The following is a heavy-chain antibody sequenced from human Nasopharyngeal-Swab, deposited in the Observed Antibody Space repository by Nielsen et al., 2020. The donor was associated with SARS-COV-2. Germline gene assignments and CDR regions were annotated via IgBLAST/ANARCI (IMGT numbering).Heavy chain of an antibody. D-gene: IGHD3-3*01. V-gene: IGHV3-21*01. Sequence: GGSLRLSCAASGFTFSSYSMNWVRQAPGKGLEWVSSISSSSSYIYYADSVKGRFTISRDNAKNSLYLQMNSLRAEDTAVYYCAKDGDYDFWSGYSIWYFDLWGRGTLVTVSS. CDR1: GFTFSSYS. J-gene: IGHJ2*01. CDR3: AKDGDYDFWSGYSIWYFDL. CDR2: ISSSSSYI.